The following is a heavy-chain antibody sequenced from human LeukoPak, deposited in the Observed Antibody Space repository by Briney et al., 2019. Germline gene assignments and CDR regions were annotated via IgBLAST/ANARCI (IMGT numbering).Heavy chain of an antibody. D-gene: IGHD1-14*01. CDR1: GGTFSSYA. CDR2: IIPIFGTA. J-gene: IGHJ5*02. CDR3: AAHRGRYWFDP. V-gene: IGHV1-69*06. Sequence: ASVKVSCTASGGTFSSYAISWVRQAPGQGLEWMGGIIPIFGTANYAQKFQGRVTITADKSTSTAYMELSSLRSEDTAVYYCAAHRGRYWFDPWGQGTLVTVSS.